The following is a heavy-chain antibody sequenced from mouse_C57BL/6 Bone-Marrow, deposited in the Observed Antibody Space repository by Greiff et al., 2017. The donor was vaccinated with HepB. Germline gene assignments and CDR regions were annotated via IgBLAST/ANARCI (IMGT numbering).Heavy chain of an antibody. D-gene: IGHD1-2*01. CDR2: ISYDGSN. CDR1: GYSITSGYY. Sequence: EVQRVESGPGLVKPSQSLSLTCSVTGYSITSGYYWNWIRQFPGNKLEWMGYISYDGSNNYNPSLKNRISITRDTSKNQFFLKLNSVTTEDTATYYCARGIHYYFDYWGQGTTLTVSS. J-gene: IGHJ2*01. V-gene: IGHV3-6*01. CDR3: ARGIHYYFDY.